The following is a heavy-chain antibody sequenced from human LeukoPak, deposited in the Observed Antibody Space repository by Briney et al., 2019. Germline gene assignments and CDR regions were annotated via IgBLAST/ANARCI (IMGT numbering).Heavy chain of an antibody. Sequence: PGGSLRLSCAASGFTFSSYAMSWVRQAPGKGLGWVSAISGSGGSTYYADSVKGRFTISRDNSKNTLYLQMNSLRAEDTAVYYCAKDRLGEFSYNWFDPWGQGTLVTVSS. D-gene: IGHD3-16*02. J-gene: IGHJ5*02. V-gene: IGHV3-23*01. CDR1: GFTFSSYA. CDR3: AKDRLGEFSYNWFDP. CDR2: ISGSGGST.